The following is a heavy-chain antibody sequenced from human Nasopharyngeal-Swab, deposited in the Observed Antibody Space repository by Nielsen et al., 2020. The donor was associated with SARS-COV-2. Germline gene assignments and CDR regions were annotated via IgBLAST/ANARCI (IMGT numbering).Heavy chain of an antibody. CDR3: AKDLPFERIAVAGTAFDY. CDR1: GFTFSSYA. CDR2: ISGSGGST. J-gene: IGHJ4*02. D-gene: IGHD6-19*01. V-gene: IGHV3-23*01. Sequence: GGSLRLSCAASGFTFSSYAMSWVRQAPGKGLEWVSAISGSGGSTYYADSVKGRFTISRDNSKNTLYLQMNSLRAEDTAVYYYAKDLPFERIAVAGTAFDYGGQGTLVTVSS.